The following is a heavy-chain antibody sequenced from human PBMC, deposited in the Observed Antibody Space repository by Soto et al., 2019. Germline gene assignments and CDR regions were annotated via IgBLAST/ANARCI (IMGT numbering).Heavy chain of an antibody. CDR2: ITDSGGST. V-gene: IGHV3-23*01. CDR1: GFTFSSYA. Sequence: PGGSLRLSCAASGFTFSSYAMSWVRQAPGKGLEWVSIITDSGGSTYYTDSVKGRFTISRDNSKNTLYLQMNSLRAEDTAVYYCAKDEGLGGGFDYWGQGTQVTVSS. D-gene: IGHD1-26*01. J-gene: IGHJ4*02. CDR3: AKDEGLGGGFDY.